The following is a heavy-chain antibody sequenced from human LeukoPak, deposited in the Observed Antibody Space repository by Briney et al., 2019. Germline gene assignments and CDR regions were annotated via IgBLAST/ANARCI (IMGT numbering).Heavy chain of an antibody. CDR1: GFTFSSYS. CDR2: ISSSSSYI. J-gene: IGHJ5*02. Sequence: GGSLRLSCAASGFTFSSYSMNWVRQAPGKGLEWVSSISSSSSYIYYADSVKGRFTISRDNAKNSLYLQMNSLRAEDTAVYYCAGGGSHPRRGHNWFDPWGQGTLVTVSS. CDR3: AGGGSHPRRGHNWFDP. D-gene: IGHD2-15*01. V-gene: IGHV3-21*01.